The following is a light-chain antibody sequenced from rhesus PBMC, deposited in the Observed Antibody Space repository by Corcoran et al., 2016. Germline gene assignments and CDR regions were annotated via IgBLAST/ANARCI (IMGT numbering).Light chain of an antibody. V-gene: IGKV1-94*01. J-gene: IGKJ2*01. Sequence: DIQMTQSPSSLSTSVGDRVTVSCRASQGINKGLSWYQQKTGKAPTLLIYAASNLQTGVSFRFSGSGSGTNYTLPIRSLQPEDVATYCCLQTYADPYSFGQGTRGEIK. CDR1: QGINKG. CDR2: AAS. CDR3: LQTYADPYS.